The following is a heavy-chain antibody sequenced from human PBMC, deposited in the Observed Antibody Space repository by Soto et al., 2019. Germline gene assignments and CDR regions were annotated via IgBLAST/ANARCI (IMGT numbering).Heavy chain of an antibody. CDR2: ISAYNGNT. CDR1: GYTFTSYG. J-gene: IGHJ6*02. Sequence: QVQLVQSGAEVKKPGASVKVSCKASGYTFTSYGISWVRQAPGQGLEWMGWISAYNGNTNYAQKLQGRVTMTTDTSTSTAYMELKSLRSDDTAVYYCARDGHCSSTSCYYYYYYGMDVWGQVTTVTVSS. V-gene: IGHV1-18*01. D-gene: IGHD2-2*01. CDR3: ARDGHCSSTSCYYYYYYGMDV.